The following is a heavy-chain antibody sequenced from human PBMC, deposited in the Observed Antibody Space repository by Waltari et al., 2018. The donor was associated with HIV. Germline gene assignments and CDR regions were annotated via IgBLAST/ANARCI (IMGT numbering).Heavy chain of an antibody. CDR1: GVTVNSNY. CDR3: AAYKDDSSGYSD. Sequence: GHLGDSGGDLIQPGRSLRPPCVASGVTVNSNYMCLVRQAPGKALEWVLVIDRDGSTRFADSVKGRFTIYRDNSKNTGFLQMDSLRREDTAMYYCAAYKDDSSGYSDWGQGTLVTVSS. D-gene: IGHD3-22*01. CDR2: IDRDGST. V-gene: IGHV3-53*01. J-gene: IGHJ4*02.